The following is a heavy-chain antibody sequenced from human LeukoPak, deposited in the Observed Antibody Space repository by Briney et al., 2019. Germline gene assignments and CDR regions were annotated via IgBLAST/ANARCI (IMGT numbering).Heavy chain of an antibody. CDR1: GYRFTSYW. Sequence: GESLKISCTGSGYRFTSYWIGWVRQMPGKGLEWVAIFYPGDSDTRYSPSFRGQVTISADKSISTAYLQWDSLEASDTAMYYCAIGGDSSTSCYRCFNFWGQGTLVTVSS. D-gene: IGHD2-2*01. CDR3: AIGGDSSTSCYRCFNF. CDR2: FYPGDSDT. J-gene: IGHJ4*02. V-gene: IGHV5-51*01.